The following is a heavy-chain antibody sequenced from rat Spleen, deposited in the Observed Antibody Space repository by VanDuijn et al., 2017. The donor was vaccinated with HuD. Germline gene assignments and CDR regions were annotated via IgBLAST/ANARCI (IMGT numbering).Heavy chain of an antibody. J-gene: IGHJ3*01. Sequence: EVQLVESGGDLFQPGRSLKLSCAASGFTFRNYDMAWVRQAPTMGLEWVTSISPSGGATYYRDSVKGRFTVSRDNANNTLYLQLYSLRSEDTATYYCVRQDTSGYSNWFAYWGQGTLVTVSS. V-gene: IGHV5S13*01. D-gene: IGHD4-3*01. CDR1: GFTFRNYD. CDR3: VRQDTSGYSNWFAY. CDR2: ISPSGGAT.